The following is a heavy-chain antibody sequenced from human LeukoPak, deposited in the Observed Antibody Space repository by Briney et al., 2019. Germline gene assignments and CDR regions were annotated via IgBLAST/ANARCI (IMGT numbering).Heavy chain of an antibody. J-gene: IGHJ4*03. CDR2: INHSGDT. V-gene: IGHV4-34*01. D-gene: IGHD1-1*01. CDR1: GGSFSGYY. Sequence: SETLSLTCAVSGGSFSGYYWSWIRQSLGRGLEWIGEINHSGDTNYNSSVKSRVTISVDTSKNQFSLKVRSLTAADTAVYYCARGPTISETGYFDYWGQGTLVTVSS. CDR3: ARGPTISETGYFDY.